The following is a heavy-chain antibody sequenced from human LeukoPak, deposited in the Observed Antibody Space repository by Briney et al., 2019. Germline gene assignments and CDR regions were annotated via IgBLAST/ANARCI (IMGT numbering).Heavy chain of an antibody. Sequence: GGSLRLSCAASGFTFSSFAMSWVRQAPGKGLEGVSTISGRGGSTYYADSVKGRFTISRDNSKNTLYLQMNSLRAEDTALYYCAKEKEVDLIRAFDIWGQGTMVTVSS. D-gene: IGHD3/OR15-3a*01. CDR1: GFTFSSFA. CDR2: ISGRGGST. V-gene: IGHV3-23*01. CDR3: AKEKEVDLIRAFDI. J-gene: IGHJ3*02.